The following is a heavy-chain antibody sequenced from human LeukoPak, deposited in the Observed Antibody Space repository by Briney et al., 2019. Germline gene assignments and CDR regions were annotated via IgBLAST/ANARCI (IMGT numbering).Heavy chain of an antibody. CDR1: GFTLSSYG. D-gene: IGHD2-2*01. CDR3: ARGKSSTSCPGDY. J-gene: IGHJ4*02. V-gene: IGHV3-33*01. Sequence: PGRSLRLSCAASGFTLSSYGMHWVRQAPGKGLEWVAVIWYDGSNKYYADSVKGRFTISRDNSKNTLYLQMNSLRAEDTAVYYCARGKSSTSCPGDYWGQGTLVTVSS. CDR2: IWYDGSNK.